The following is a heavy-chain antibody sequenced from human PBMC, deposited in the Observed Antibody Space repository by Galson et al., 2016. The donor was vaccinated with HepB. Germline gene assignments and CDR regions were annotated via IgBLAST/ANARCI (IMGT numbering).Heavy chain of an antibody. CDR1: GGSISSSDYY. CDR2: MYHRGST. Sequence: SETLSLTCTVSGGSISSSDYYWGWIRQPPGKGLEWIGSMYHRGSTYYNASLKSRVTMSIDTSNHQFSLKLSSVTAADTAVYRCAREGVTRDYYHMDVWGQGTTVTVSS. J-gene: IGHJ6*02. CDR3: AREGVTRDYYHMDV. D-gene: IGHD2-21*02. V-gene: IGHV4-39*07.